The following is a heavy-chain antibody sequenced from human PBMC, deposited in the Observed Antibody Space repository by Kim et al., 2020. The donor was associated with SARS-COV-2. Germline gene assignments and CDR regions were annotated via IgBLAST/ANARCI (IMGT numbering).Heavy chain of an antibody. CDR2: GSST. D-gene: IGHD3-16*01. V-gene: IGHV3-74*01. CDR3: ARGGGGMDV. J-gene: IGHJ6*02. Sequence: GSSTNYRDSVKCRFTVSRDKAKHTLYLQMNSLRVEDTAVYYCARGGGGMDVWGQGTTVTVSS.